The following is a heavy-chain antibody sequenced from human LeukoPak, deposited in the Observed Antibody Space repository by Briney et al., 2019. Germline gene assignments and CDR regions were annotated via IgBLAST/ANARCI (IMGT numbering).Heavy chain of an antibody. Sequence: SETLSLTCTVSGGSISSYYWSWIRQPPGKGLEWVGYIYNSESTNYNPSLKSRVTISVDTSKNQFSLKMSSVTAADTAVYYCARVQYCSTTSCPIDPWGQGTLVTVSS. V-gene: IGHV4-59*01. CDR2: IYNSEST. D-gene: IGHD2-2*01. J-gene: IGHJ5*02. CDR3: ARVQYCSTTSCPIDP. CDR1: GGSISSYY.